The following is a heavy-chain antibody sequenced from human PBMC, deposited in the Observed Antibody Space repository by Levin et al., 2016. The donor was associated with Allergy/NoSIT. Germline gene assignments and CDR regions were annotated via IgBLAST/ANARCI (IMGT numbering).Heavy chain of an antibody. CDR3: AVATIYYYYYGMDV. J-gene: IGHJ6*02. CDR2: IKQDGSEK. CDR1: RFTFSSYW. V-gene: IGHV3-7*01. D-gene: IGHD5-12*01. Sequence: GESLKISCAASRFTFSSYWMSWVRQAPGKGLEWVANIKQDGSEKYYVDSVKGRFTISRDNAKNSLYLQMNSLRAEDTAVYYCAVATIYYYYYGMDVWGQGTTVTVSS.